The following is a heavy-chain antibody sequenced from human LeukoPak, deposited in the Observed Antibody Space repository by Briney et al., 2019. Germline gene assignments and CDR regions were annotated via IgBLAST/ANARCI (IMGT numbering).Heavy chain of an antibody. V-gene: IGHV3-23*01. CDR2: ISGSGGST. Sequence: PGGSLRLSCAASGFAFSSYSMNWVRQAPGKGLEWVSAISGSGGSTYYADSVKGRFTISRDNSKNTLYLQMNSLRAEDTAVYYCAKSVTYYDFRGQGTLVTVSS. CDR1: GFAFSSYS. D-gene: IGHD3-3*01. CDR3: AKSVTYYDF. J-gene: IGHJ4*02.